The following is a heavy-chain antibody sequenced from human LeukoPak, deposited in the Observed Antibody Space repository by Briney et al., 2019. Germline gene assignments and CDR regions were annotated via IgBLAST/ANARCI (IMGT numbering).Heavy chain of an antibody. J-gene: IGHJ4*02. D-gene: IGHD6-13*01. Sequence: AGSMTPSRVASGFTISYPSMHWGRHAPGRVLEWVAIISNDGSNKYYADSGKGRFTISRDNSENMLYLQMDSLRAEDTAVYYCGRVQRGGSWYIDQWGQGVQVTVSS. CDR3: GRVQRGGSWYIDQ. CDR1: GFTISYPS. CDR2: ISNDGSNK. V-gene: IGHV3-30*03.